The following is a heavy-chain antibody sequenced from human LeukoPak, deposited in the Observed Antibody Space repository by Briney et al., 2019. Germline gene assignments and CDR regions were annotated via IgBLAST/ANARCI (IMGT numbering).Heavy chain of an antibody. D-gene: IGHD3-10*01. Sequence: SETLSLTCTVSAGSSSSYYWSWIRHAPGKGLEWIGYIYYSGSTNYNPSLKSRVTISVDTSKNQFSLKLSSVTAADTAVYYCARHLWDAFDIWGQGTMVTVSS. CDR1: AGSSSSYY. V-gene: IGHV4-59*08. J-gene: IGHJ3*02. CDR3: ARHLWDAFDI. CDR2: IYYSGST.